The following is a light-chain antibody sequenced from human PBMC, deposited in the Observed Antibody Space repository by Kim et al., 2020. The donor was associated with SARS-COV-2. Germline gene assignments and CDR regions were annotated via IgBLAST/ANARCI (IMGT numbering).Light chain of an antibody. CDR2: KAS. V-gene: IGKV1-5*03. J-gene: IGKJ2*01. CDR1: QSISSW. Sequence: DIQMTQSPSTLSASVGDRVTITCRASQSISSWLAWYQQKPGKAPKLLIYKASSLESGVPSRFSGSGSTTEFTLTISSLRPDDFATYYCQQYNTYPITFGQGTKLEI. CDR3: QQYNTYPIT.